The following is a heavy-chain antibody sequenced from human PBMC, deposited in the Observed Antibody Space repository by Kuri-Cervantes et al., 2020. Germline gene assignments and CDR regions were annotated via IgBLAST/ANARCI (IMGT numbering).Heavy chain of an antibody. J-gene: IGHJ6*02. CDR3: ARDPETGTEPYYGMDV. V-gene: IGHV3-11*04. CDR2: ISSSGSTI. CDR1: GFTFSDYY. Sequence: GESLKISCAASGFTFSDYYMSWIRQAPGKGLEWVSYISSSGSTIYYADSVKGRFTISRDNAKNSLYLQMNSLRDEDTAVYYCARDPETGTEPYYGMDVWAKGPRSPSP. D-gene: IGHD1-7*01.